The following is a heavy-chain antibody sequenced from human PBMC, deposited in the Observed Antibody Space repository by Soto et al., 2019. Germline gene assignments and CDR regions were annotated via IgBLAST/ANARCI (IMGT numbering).Heavy chain of an antibody. CDR2: IIPILGIA. CDR1: GGTFSSYT. CDR3: ATIPTSNDFWSGMPDY. J-gene: IGHJ4*02. D-gene: IGHD3-3*01. V-gene: IGHV1-69*02. Sequence: ASVKVSCKASGGTFSSYTISWVRQAPGQGLEWMGRIIPILGIANYAQKFQGRVTITADKSTSTAYMELSSLRSEDTAVYYCATIPTSNDFWSGMPDYWGQGTLVTVSS.